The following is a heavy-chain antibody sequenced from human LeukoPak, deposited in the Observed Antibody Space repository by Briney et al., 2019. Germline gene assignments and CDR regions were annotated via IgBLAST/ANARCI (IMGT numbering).Heavy chain of an antibody. CDR1: GYTFTGYY. J-gene: IGHJ4*02. CDR2: INPNSGGT. V-gene: IGHV1-2*02. D-gene: IGHD6-13*01. Sequence: ASVKVSCKASGYTFTGYYMHWVRQAPGQGLEWMGWINPNSGGTNYAQKFQGRVTMTRDTSISTAYMELSRLRSDDTAVYYCARVAPPYSSSWYDDYWGQGTLVTVSS. CDR3: ARVAPPYSSSWYDDY.